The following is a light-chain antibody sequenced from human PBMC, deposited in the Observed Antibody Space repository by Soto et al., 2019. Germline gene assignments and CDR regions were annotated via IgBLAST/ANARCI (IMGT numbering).Light chain of an antibody. CDR3: QQYNDWPLT. CDR2: GAF. Sequence: EILMTQSPVTLSVSPGERVTLSCRASQSVSDNLAWYQQKPGQAPSLLIYGAFTRATGVPARFSGAGSGTEFTLTISSLQSEDFALYYCQQYNDWPLTFGQGTNVEI. CDR1: QSVSDN. J-gene: IGKJ1*01. V-gene: IGKV3-15*01.